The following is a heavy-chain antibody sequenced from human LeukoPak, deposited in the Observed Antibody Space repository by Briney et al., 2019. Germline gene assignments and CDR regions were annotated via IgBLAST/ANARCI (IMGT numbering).Heavy chain of an antibody. Sequence: ASXXXSCKASGYTFTSYGISWVRQAPGQGIEWMGWISAYNGNTNYAQKLQGRVTITTDTSTSTAYMELRSLRSDDTAVYYCARDRVAGTLGNDYWGQGTLVTVSS. V-gene: IGHV1-18*01. CDR3: ARDRVAGTLGNDY. CDR2: ISAYNGNT. CDR1: GYTFTSYG. D-gene: IGHD6-19*01. J-gene: IGHJ4*02.